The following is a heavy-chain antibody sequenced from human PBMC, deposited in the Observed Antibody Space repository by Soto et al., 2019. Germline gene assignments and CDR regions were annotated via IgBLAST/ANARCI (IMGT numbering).Heavy chain of an antibody. V-gene: IGHV2-5*02. CDR1: GFSLNSRGVG. CDR3: VHRGQVDETGMGFDF. D-gene: IGHD3-9*01. Sequence: QITLRESGPALVKPTQTLTLTCTFSGFSLNSRGVGVGWVRQPPGKALEWLAIVYWDDDKRYRPSLRSRLSIRKDTPKNQVVLTLTNTDAVETAIYYCVHRGQVDETGMGFDFWGQGSLVTVSS. J-gene: IGHJ4*02. CDR2: VYWDDDK.